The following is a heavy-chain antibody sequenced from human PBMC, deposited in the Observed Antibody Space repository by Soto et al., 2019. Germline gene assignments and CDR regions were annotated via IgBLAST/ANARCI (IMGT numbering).Heavy chain of an antibody. J-gene: IGHJ5*02. D-gene: IGHD3-9*01. CDR1: CGSISSLNW. CDR2: IYHSGST. Sequence: SETLSLTCAVSCGSISSLNWWSWVRQPPGKGLEWIGEIYHSGSTNYNPSLKSRVTISVDTSKNQFSLKLSSVTAADTAVYYCARGSGILTGYYLDWFDPWGQGTLVTVSS. V-gene: IGHV4-4*02. CDR3: ARGSGILTGYYLDWFDP.